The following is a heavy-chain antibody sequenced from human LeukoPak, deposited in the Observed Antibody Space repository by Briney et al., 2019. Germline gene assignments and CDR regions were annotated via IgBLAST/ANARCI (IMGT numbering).Heavy chain of an antibody. CDR2: IYHSGST. J-gene: IGHJ4*02. V-gene: IGHV4-30-2*01. CDR3: ARLSFYDSSGYYKNALQDY. Sequence: SQTLSLTCAVSGGSISSGGYSWSWIRQPPGKGLEWIGYIYHSGSTYYNPSPKSRVTISVDRSKNQFSLKLSSATAADTAVYYCARLSFYDSSGYYKNALQDYWGQGTLVTVSS. CDR1: GGSISSGGYS. D-gene: IGHD3-22*01.